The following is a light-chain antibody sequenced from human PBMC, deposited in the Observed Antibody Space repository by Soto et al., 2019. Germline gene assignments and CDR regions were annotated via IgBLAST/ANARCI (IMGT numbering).Light chain of an antibody. CDR3: QQASSFPLS. V-gene: IGKV1D-12*01. CDR1: QGISNW. Sequence: DLQMTQSPSSVSASVGDRVTITCRASQGISNWLAWYQQQPGKAPKLLIYAASSFQSGVPSRFSGSGSWTDFTLTIISLQPEDFATYFFQQASSFPLSFGGGTKVDI. J-gene: IGKJ4*01. CDR2: AAS.